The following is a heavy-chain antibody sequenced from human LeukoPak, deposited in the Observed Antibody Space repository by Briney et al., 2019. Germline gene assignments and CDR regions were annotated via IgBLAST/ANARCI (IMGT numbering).Heavy chain of an antibody. Sequence: ASVKVSCKASGYTFTSYGISWVRQAPGQGLEWMGWISAYNGNTNYAQKLQGRVTMTTDTSTSTAYMEPRSLRSDDTAVYYCARDTEGYCSSTSCYRDDAFDIWGQGTMVTVSS. V-gene: IGHV1-18*01. CDR2: ISAYNGNT. J-gene: IGHJ3*02. D-gene: IGHD2-2*02. CDR3: ARDTEGYCSSTSCYRDDAFDI. CDR1: GYTFTSYG.